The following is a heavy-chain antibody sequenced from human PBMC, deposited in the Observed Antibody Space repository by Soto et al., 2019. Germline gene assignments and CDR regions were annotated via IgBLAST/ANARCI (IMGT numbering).Heavy chain of an antibody. CDR3: ARGGRKSDYYYGMDG. J-gene: IGHJ6*02. Sequence: QVQLVESGGGVVQPGRSLRLSCAASGFTFSSYAMHWVRQAPGKGLEWLAVISYDGSNKYYADSVKGRFTISRDNSKNTLDLEMNSLRAEDTAVYYCARGGRKSDYYYGMDGWGRGTTVTVSS. CDR1: GFTFSSYA. CDR2: ISYDGSNK. V-gene: IGHV3-30-3*01. D-gene: IGHD3-3*01.